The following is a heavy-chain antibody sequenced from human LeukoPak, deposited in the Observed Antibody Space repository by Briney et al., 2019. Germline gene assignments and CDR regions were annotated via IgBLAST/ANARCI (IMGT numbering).Heavy chain of an antibody. CDR1: GFSFSSYG. D-gene: IGHD2-2*02. V-gene: IGHV3-30*02. CDR2: IRYDGGNK. Sequence: PGGSLRLSCAASGFSFSSYGIHWVRQAPGKGLEWLAFIRYDGGNKYYADSVKGRFTISRDNSKNTLYLQMNSLRAEDTAVYYCAKGPFIVVVPAAILDVWGKGTTVTVSS. J-gene: IGHJ6*04. CDR3: AKGPFIVVVPAAILDV.